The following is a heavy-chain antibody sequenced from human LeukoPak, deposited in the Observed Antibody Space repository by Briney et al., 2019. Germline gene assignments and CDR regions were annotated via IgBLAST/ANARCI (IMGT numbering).Heavy chain of an antibody. CDR1: GFTFSSYA. J-gene: IGHJ4*02. CDR2: ISGSGGST. CDR3: AKVGFLEWLLPSHFHY. Sequence: GGSLTRSCAASGFTFSSYAMSWVRPAPGKGLEWVSAISGSGGSTYYADSVKGRFTISRDNSKNTLYLQMNSLRAEDTAVYYCAKVGFLEWLLPSHFHYWGQGTLVTVSS. D-gene: IGHD3-3*02. V-gene: IGHV3-23*01.